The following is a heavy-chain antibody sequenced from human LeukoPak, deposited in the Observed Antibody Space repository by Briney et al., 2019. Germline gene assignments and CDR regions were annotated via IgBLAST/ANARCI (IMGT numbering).Heavy chain of an antibody. J-gene: IGHJ1*01. Sequence: ASVTVSCKASGGTFSSYAISWVRQPPGQGLEWMGGIIPIFGTANYAQKFQGRVTMTTDTSTSTAYMELRSLRSDDTAVYCCARYAAAGLAFQHWGQGTLVTVSS. CDR2: IIPIFGTA. CDR3: ARYAAAGLAFQH. CDR1: GGTFSSYA. D-gene: IGHD6-13*01. V-gene: IGHV1-69*05.